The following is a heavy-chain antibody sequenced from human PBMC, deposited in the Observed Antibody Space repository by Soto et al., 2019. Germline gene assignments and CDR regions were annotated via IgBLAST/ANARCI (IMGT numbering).Heavy chain of an antibody. CDR3: TTYDYIWGSDRIRGAY. Sequence: EVQLVESGGDLVKPGGSLRLSCAASGAAFTNAWMSWVRQAPGKGLEWVGRIKSKADGGTTDYAAHVQGRFTISRDDSKNMLYLQMNSLKTEDIDMYYCTTYDYIWGSDRIRGAYWGQGTLVTVSS. D-gene: IGHD3-16*02. J-gene: IGHJ4*02. CDR2: IKSKADGGTT. V-gene: IGHV3-15*01. CDR1: GAAFTNAW.